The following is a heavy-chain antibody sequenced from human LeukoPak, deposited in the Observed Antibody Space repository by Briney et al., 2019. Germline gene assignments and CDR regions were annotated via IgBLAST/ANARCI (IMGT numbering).Heavy chain of an antibody. Sequence: ASETLSLTCAVSGGSVTSYYWSWVRQVPGKGLEWIGYVYYSGTTNYNPSLKSRVTISVDTSKNQFSLEVSSVTAADTAVYYCARVQYCGGDCYKIDYWGQGTLVTVSS. CDR3: ARVQYCGGDCYKIDY. D-gene: IGHD2-21*02. CDR2: VYYSGTT. CDR1: GGSVTSYY. V-gene: IGHV4-59*02. J-gene: IGHJ4*02.